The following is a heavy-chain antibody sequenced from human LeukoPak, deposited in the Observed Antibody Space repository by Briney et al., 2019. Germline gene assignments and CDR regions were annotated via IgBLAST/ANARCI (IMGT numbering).Heavy chain of an antibody. CDR1: GFTFSDFW. CDR3: AIATTGRGAFGS. CDR2: TNEAGGDK. D-gene: IGHD1-1*01. Sequence: GGSLGLSCAASGFTFSDFWMSWVRQAPGKGLECVASTNEAGGDKLYVDSVKGRFTISRDNSKNSLSLQMNSLTAEDTAIYYCAIATTGRGAFGSWGQGTLVSVSS. V-gene: IGHV3-7*01. J-gene: IGHJ4*02.